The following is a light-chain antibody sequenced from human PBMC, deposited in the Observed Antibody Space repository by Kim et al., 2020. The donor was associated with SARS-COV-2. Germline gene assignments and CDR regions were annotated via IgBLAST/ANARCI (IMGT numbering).Light chain of an antibody. CDR2: DVS. CDR3: CSYAGSYTYV. Sequence: GQSGTLSCTGTSSDVGGYNYVSWYQQHPGKAPKLMIYDVSKRPSGVPDRFSGSKSGNTASLTISGLQAEDEADYYCCSYAGSYTYVFGTGTKVTVL. J-gene: IGLJ1*01. CDR1: SSDVGGYNY. V-gene: IGLV2-11*01.